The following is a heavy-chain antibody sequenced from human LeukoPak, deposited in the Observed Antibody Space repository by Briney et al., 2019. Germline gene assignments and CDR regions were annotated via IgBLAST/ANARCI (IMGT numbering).Heavy chain of an antibody. J-gene: IGHJ4*02. D-gene: IGHD6-19*01. V-gene: IGHV3-21*01. CDR3: ARSSRRQWLVPIGFDY. CDR1: GFTFSSYS. CDR2: ISSSSSYI. Sequence: GGSLRLSCAASGFTFSSYSMNWVRQAPGKGLEWVSSISSSSSYIYYADSVKGRYTISRDNAKNSLYLQMNSLRAEDTAVYYCARSSRRQWLVPIGFDYWGQGTLVTVSS.